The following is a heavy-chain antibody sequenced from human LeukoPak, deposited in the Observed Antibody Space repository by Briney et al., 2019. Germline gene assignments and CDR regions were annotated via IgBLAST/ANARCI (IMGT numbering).Heavy chain of an antibody. CDR3: ARDGSGGSCDP. D-gene: IGHD2-15*01. Sequence: EASVTVSCKASGGTLSSYAISWVRQAPGQGLEWMGRIIPILGIANYAQKFQGRVTITADKSTSTAYMELSSLRSEDTAVYYCARDGSGGSCDPWGQGTLVTVSS. CDR1: GGTLSSYA. V-gene: IGHV1-69*04. CDR2: IIPILGIA. J-gene: IGHJ5*02.